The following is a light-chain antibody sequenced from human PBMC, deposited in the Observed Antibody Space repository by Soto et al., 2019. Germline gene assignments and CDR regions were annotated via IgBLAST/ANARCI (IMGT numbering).Light chain of an antibody. V-gene: IGKV1-39*01. CDR3: QQSYSTPRT. CDR2: AAS. Sequence: DIQMTQSPSSLSASVGDRVTITRRASQSISSYLNWYQQKPGKAPKLLIYAASSLQSGVPSRFSGSGSGTDFTLTISSLQPEDFATYYCQQSYSTPRTFGQGTKVEIE. CDR1: QSISSY. J-gene: IGKJ1*01.